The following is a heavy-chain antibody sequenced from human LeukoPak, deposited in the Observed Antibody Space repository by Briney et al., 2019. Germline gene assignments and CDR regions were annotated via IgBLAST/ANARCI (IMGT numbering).Heavy chain of an antibody. Sequence: SVKVSCKASGGTFSSYAISWARQAPGQGLEWMGRIIHIFGTANYAQKFQGRVTITTDGSTSTAYMELSSLRSEDTAVYYCARAITYYYDSSGYCFDYWGQGTLVTVSS. V-gene: IGHV1-69*05. D-gene: IGHD3-22*01. CDR3: ARAITYYYDSSGYCFDY. CDR2: IIHIFGTA. J-gene: IGHJ4*02. CDR1: GGTFSSYA.